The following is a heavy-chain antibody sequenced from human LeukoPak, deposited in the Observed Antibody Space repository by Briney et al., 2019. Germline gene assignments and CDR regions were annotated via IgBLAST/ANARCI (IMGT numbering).Heavy chain of an antibody. D-gene: IGHD3-16*01. CDR1: GFTFSSYW. Sequence: PGGSLRLSCAASGFTFSSYWMSWVRQAPGKGLEWVANIKQDGSEKYYVDSVKGRFTISRDNAKNSLYLQMNSLRGEDTAVYYCTRSRPVGGITFDNWGQGTLVTVSS. CDR2: IKQDGSEK. J-gene: IGHJ4*02. CDR3: TRSRPVGGITFDN. V-gene: IGHV3-7*01.